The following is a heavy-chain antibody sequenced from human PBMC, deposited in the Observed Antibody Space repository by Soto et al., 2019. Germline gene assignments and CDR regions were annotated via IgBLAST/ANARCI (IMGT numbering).Heavy chain of an antibody. CDR3: ARLWFGEEGYYYYYMDV. CDR1: GDSVSSNSAA. CDR2: TYYRSKWYN. J-gene: IGHJ6*03. D-gene: IGHD3-10*01. V-gene: IGHV6-1*01. Sequence: PSQTLSLTCAISGDSVSSNSAAWNWIRQSPSRGLEWLGRTYYRSKWYNDYAVSVKSRITINPDTSKNQFSLQLNSVTPEDTAVYYCARLWFGEEGYYYYYMDVWGKGTKVTVSS.